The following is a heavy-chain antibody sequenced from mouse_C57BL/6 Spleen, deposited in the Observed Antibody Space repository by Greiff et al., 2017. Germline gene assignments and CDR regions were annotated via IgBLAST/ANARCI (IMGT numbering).Heavy chain of an antibody. CDR1: GYTFTGYS. V-gene: IGHV1-53*01. J-gene: IGHJ2*01. CDR2: INPGSGST. CDR3: ARGAHPSYFDY. Sequence: VHVKQSGAELVKPGASVKLSCKASGYTFTGYSIHWVKQRPGQGLEWIGNINPGSGSTKYNEKFKNKATLTVDKSSSTAYMQLSRLTSEDSAVYYCARGAHPSYFDYWGQGTTLTVSS.